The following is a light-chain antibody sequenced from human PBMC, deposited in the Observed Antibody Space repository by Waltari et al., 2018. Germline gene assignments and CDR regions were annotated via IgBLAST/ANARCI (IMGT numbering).Light chain of an antibody. CDR2: VAS. V-gene: IGKV3-20*01. Sequence: EIVLTQSPDTLSLSPGESAALSCRASQSVSKNYLAWYQQKPGQAPRLLISVASSRATGIPDRFSGSGSGTDFTLTISRLEPEDFAVYYCQQHGSSPYTFGQGTKLEIK. CDR1: QSVSKNY. CDR3: QQHGSSPYT. J-gene: IGKJ2*01.